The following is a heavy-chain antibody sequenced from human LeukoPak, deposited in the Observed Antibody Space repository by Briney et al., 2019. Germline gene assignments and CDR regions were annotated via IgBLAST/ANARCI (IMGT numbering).Heavy chain of an antibody. V-gene: IGHV4-59*11. J-gene: IGHJ4*02. CDR1: GGSISNHY. CDR3: ARDTYYYDHSDYYEDVFDS. CDR2: ISHSGRT. D-gene: IGHD3-22*01. Sequence: SETLSLTCTVSGGSISNHYWSWIRQPPGKGLEWIGYISHSGRTNSNPSLRSRVTISVDTSKNQFSLKLNSVTAADTAVYYCARDTYYYDHSDYYEDVFDSWGQGTLVTVSS.